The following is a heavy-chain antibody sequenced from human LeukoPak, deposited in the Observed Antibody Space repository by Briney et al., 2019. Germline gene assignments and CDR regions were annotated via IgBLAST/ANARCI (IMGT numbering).Heavy chain of an antibody. Sequence: ASVKVSCKASGYTLTSYDINWVRQAIGQGLEWMGWMNPNSGNTGYAQKFQGRVTMTRNTSISTAYMELSSLRSEDTAVYYCARGTSYDSSGYTDYWGQGTLVTVSS. D-gene: IGHD3-22*01. V-gene: IGHV1-8*01. CDR3: ARGTSYDSSGYTDY. J-gene: IGHJ4*02. CDR2: MNPNSGNT. CDR1: GYTLTSYD.